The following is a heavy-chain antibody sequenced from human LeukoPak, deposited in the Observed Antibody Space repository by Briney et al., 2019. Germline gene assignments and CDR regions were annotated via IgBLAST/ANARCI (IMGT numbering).Heavy chain of an antibody. D-gene: IGHD1-7*01. V-gene: IGHV3-7*01. CDR2: IKEDGSEK. Sequence: GGSLRLSCAASGFTFSSYWMSWVRQAPGKGLEWVANIKEDGSEKYYADSVKGRFTISRDNAKNSLHLQMNSLRAEDTAAYYCARWNWFPDYWGQGTLVTVSS. J-gene: IGHJ4*02. CDR1: GFTFSSYW. CDR3: ARWNWFPDY.